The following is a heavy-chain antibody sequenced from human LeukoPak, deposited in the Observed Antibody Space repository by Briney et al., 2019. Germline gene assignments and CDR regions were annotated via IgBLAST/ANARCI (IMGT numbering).Heavy chain of an antibody. CDR1: GGSITCGGYY. CDR2: IYYRGGT. V-gene: IGHV4-31*03. D-gene: IGHD3-9*01. Sequence: SETLSLTCTVSGGSITCGGYYWGWIRQHTGKGLEWIGYIYYRGGTYYNPSLKSRVTLTVDMSTNQFSLKLNSVTAADTAVYYCARLYVDYELLTGRPFYFYMDVWGKGTTVTVSS. J-gene: IGHJ6*03. CDR3: ARLYVDYELLTGRPFYFYMDV.